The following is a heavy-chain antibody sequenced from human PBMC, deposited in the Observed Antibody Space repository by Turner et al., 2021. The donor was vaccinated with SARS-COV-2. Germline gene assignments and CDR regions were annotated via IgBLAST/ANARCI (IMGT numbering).Heavy chain of an antibody. CDR2: ISYDGSDK. D-gene: IGHD1-26*01. Sequence: QVQLVASGGGVVQPGRSLRLSCAASGFTFSSDGMPWVRQAPGKGLEWVAVISYDGSDKYYADSMKGRFTISRDNSKNTLYLQMNSLRAEDTAVYYCAKESGSYYYYYYGMDVWGQGTTVTVSS. J-gene: IGHJ6*02. CDR1: GFTFSSDG. V-gene: IGHV3-30*18. CDR3: AKESGSYYYYYYGMDV.